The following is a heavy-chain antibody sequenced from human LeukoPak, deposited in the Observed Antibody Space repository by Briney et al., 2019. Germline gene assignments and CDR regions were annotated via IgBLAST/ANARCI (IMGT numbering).Heavy chain of an antibody. D-gene: IGHD4-11*01. V-gene: IGHV4-30-2*01. CDR1: GGSISSGPYS. Sequence: SGTLSLTCTVPGGSISSGPYSWTWIRQPPGKSLEWVGEISPSGNTQYNPSLKSRVTISLDASKSQFYLKLNSVTAADTAVYYCARRVRSADYRLDYWGQGTLVTVSS. J-gene: IGHJ4*02. CDR3: ARRVRSADYRLDY. CDR2: ISPSGNT.